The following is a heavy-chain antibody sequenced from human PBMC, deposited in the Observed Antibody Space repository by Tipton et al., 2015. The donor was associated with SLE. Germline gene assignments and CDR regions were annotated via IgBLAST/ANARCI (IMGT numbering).Heavy chain of an antibody. CDR2: ISWNGGNI. CDR1: GFIFDDYA. D-gene: IGHD6-19*01. J-gene: IGHJ4*02. Sequence: SLRLSCAASGFIFDDYAMHWVRQAPGKGLEWVSGISWNGGNIAYTNSLRGRFTISRDNAKNSLYLQMNSLRLDDTALYYCAKDAQYGSSGPPNYFDCWGQGTLVTVSS. V-gene: IGHV3-9*01. CDR3: AKDAQYGSSGPPNYFDC.